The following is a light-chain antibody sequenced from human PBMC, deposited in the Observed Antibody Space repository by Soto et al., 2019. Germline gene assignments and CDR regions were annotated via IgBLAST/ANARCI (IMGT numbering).Light chain of an antibody. CDR3: QQRSNWPPWT. J-gene: IGKJ1*01. Sequence: EIVMTQSPATLSVSPGERATLSCGASQSVSSNLAWYQRKPGQAPRLLIYGASTRATGIPARFSGSGSGTEFTLTISSLQSEDFAVYYCQQRSNWPPWTFGQGTKVDIK. V-gene: IGKV3-15*01. CDR2: GAS. CDR1: QSVSSN.